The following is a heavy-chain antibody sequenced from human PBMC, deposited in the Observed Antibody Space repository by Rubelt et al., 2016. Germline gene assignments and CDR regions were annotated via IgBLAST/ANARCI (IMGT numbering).Heavy chain of an antibody. CDR2: ISSRSSYI. D-gene: IGHD3-10*01. CDR3: ARGLYGSGSYLFDY. Sequence: SGFTFSSYSMNWVRQAPGKGLEWVSSISSRSSYIYYADSVKGRFTISRDNAKNSLYLQMNSLRAEDTAVYYCARGLYGSGSYLFDYWGQGTLVTVSS. CDR1: GFTFSSYS. J-gene: IGHJ4*02. V-gene: IGHV3-21*01.